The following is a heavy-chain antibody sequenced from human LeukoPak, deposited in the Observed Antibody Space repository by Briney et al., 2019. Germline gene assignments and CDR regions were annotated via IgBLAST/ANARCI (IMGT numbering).Heavy chain of an antibody. Sequence: GASVMVSCKASGYTFTGYYIHRVRQAPGQGLEWMGRINPNSGGTNYAQKVQGRVTMTRDTSISTAYMELSRLRSDDTAVYYCARGSVGDTMKYNYWGQGTLVTVSS. J-gene: IGHJ4*02. CDR1: GYTFTGYY. CDR3: ARGSVGDTMKYNY. D-gene: IGHD3-22*01. CDR2: INPNSGGT. V-gene: IGHV1-2*06.